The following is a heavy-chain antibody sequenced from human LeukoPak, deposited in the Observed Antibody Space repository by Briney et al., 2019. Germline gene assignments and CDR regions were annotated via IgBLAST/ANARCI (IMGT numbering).Heavy chain of an antibody. CDR2: ISYDGSNK. J-gene: IGHJ6*04. CDR3: AKDVRYNWNVDV. D-gene: IGHD1-1*01. Sequence: PGRSLRLSCAASGFTISSYGMHWVRQAPGKGLEWVAVISYDGSNKYYADSVKGRFTISRDNSKNTLYLQMNSLRPEDTAVYYCAKDVRYNWNVDVWGKGTTVTLSS. V-gene: IGHV3-30*18. CDR1: GFTISSYG.